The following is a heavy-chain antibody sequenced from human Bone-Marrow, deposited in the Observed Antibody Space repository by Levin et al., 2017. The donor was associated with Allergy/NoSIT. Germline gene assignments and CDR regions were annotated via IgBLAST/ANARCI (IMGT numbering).Heavy chain of an antibody. CDR3: ATHVVYGTVWRDGFDI. D-gene: IGHD2-8*01. J-gene: IGHJ3*02. CDR1: GASISTNSYY. Sequence: SETLSLTCTVSGASISTNSYYWDWIRQAPGKGLEWIGSVSYSGITYYNASLNSRVTIFVDTANNQFSLRLSSVTAADTAVYYCATHVVYGTVWRDGFDIWGQGTTVTVSS. CDR2: VSYSGIT. V-gene: IGHV4-39*01.